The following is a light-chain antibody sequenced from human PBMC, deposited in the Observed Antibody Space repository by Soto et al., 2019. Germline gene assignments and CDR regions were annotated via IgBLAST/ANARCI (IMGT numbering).Light chain of an antibody. CDR3: QQYNSYS. CDR1: QSISNW. Sequence: DIQMTQSPSTLPASVGDRVTITCRASQSISNWLAWDQQKPGTAPKVLSYHASNLQSGVPSRFSGSGSGTEFTLTGRSQQPDYFATYYCQQYNSYSFGQGTKVEI. CDR2: HAS. V-gene: IGKV1-5*01. J-gene: IGKJ1*01.